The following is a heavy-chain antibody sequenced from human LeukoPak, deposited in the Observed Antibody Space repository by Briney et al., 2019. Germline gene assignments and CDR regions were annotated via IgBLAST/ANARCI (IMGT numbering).Heavy chain of an antibody. CDR2: IYYSGST. V-gene: IGHV4-59*01. J-gene: IGHJ3*02. D-gene: IGHD3-16*01. CDR3: ARARRGSYGAFDI. CDR1: GGSISSYY. Sequence: SETLSLTCTVSGGSISSYYWSWIRQPPGKGLEWIGYIYYSGSTNYKPSLKSRVTISVDTSKNQFSLKLSSVTAADTAVYYCARARRGSYGAFDIWGQGTMVTVSS.